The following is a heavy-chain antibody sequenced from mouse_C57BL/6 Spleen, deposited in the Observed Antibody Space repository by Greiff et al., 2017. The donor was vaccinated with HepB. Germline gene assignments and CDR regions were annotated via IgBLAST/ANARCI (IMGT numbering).Heavy chain of an antibody. CDR1: GYAFSSSW. Sequence: VKLQQSGPELVKPGASVKISCKASGYAFSSSWMNWVKQRPGKGLEWIGRIYPGDGDTNYNGKFKGKATLTADKSSSTAYMQLSSLTSEDSAVYFCANGYDEGYYAMDYWGQGTSVTVSS. V-gene: IGHV1-82*01. J-gene: IGHJ4*01. D-gene: IGHD2-2*01. CDR2: IYPGDGDT. CDR3: ANGYDEGYYAMDY.